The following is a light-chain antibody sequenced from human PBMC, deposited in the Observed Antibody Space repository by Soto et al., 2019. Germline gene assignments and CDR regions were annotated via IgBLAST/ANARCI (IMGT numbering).Light chain of an antibody. CDR1: SSDVGGYNY. CDR2: DVS. Sequence: QSVLTQPASVSGSPGQSITISCTGTSSDVGGYNYVSWYQQHPGKAPKLMIYDVSNRPSGVSNRFSGSKSGNTASLTISGLQAEGEADYYCSSYTTSSTGVFGTGTKVPVL. J-gene: IGLJ1*01. CDR3: SSYTTSSTGV. V-gene: IGLV2-14*01.